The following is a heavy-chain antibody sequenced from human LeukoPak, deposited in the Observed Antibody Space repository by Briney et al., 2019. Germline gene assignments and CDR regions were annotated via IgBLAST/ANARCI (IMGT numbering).Heavy chain of an antibody. D-gene: IGHD7-27*01. Sequence: SETLSLTCSVSGGSIINYYWSWIRQPAGKGLEWIGRIYTSGSTNYNPSLKSRVTISVDTSKNQFSLKLSSVTAADTAVYYCARYLILGWFDPWGQGTLVTVSS. CDR1: GGSIINYY. J-gene: IGHJ5*02. V-gene: IGHV4-4*07. CDR3: ARYLILGWFDP. CDR2: IYTSGST.